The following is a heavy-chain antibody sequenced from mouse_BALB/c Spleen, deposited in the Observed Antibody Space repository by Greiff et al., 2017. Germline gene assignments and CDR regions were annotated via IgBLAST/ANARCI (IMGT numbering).Heavy chain of an antibody. J-gene: IGHJ2*01. V-gene: IGHV1-84*02. D-gene: IGHD3-3*01. Sequence: LVESGAELVRPGTSVKVSCKASGYAFTNYLIEWVKQKPGQGLEWIGWIYPGSGNTKYNEKFKGKATLTVDTSSSTAYMQLSSLTSEDTAVYFCARAGFLYYFDYWGQGTTLTVSS. CDR3: ARAGFLYYFDY. CDR1: GYAFTNYL. CDR2: IYPGSGNT.